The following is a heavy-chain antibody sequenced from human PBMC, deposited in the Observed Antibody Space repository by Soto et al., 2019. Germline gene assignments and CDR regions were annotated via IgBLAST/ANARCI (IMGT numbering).Heavy chain of an antibody. CDR2: ISHDGSST. V-gene: IGHV3-74*01. CDR1: GFPFSDLW. Sequence: EVQLVESGGGLIQPGGSLRLSCTASGFPFSDLWMHWVRQAPGKGLEWVSRISHDGSSTSHVDSVRGRFSISRDNAKNTVYLQMNSLRAEDTAVYYCTSLSVAVDYFAFDIWGQGTVVTV. J-gene: IGHJ3*02. CDR3: TSLSVAVDYFAFDI. D-gene: IGHD6-19*01.